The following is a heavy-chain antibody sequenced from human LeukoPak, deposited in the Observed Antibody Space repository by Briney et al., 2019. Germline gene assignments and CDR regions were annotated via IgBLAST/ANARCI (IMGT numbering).Heavy chain of an antibody. V-gene: IGHV3-21*01. CDR3: ARGPYSSSWYHYYYMDV. D-gene: IGHD6-13*01. CDR2: ISSSSSYI. CDR1: GFTFSSYS. Sequence: GGSLRLSCAASGFTFSSYSMNWVRQAPGKGLEGVSSISSSSSYIYYADSVKGRFTISRDNAKNSLYLQMNSLRAEDTAVYYCARGPYSSSWYHYYYMDVWGKGTTVTVSS. J-gene: IGHJ6*03.